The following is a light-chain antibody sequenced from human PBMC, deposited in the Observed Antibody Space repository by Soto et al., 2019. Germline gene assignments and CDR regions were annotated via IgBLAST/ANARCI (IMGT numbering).Light chain of an antibody. V-gene: IGLV2-23*01. Sequence: QSVLTQPASVSGSPGQSITISCTGTNNLVSWYQQHPGKAPKVVVYEGTKRPSGVSNRFSGSNSGGTASLTISGLQAKDEAPYFCCAYVGARSYVFGPGTKVTVL. CDR1: NNL. J-gene: IGLJ1*01. CDR2: EGT. CDR3: CAYVGARSYV.